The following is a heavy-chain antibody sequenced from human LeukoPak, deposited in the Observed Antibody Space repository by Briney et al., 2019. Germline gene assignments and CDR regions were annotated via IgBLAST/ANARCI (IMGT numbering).Heavy chain of an antibody. J-gene: IGHJ4*02. CDR3: AKDPTPYYDSWSGYYPPLTDY. CDR1: GFTFSDYY. D-gene: IGHD3-3*01. Sequence: GGSLRLSCSASGFTFSDYYMSWIRQAPGKGLEWVSYISTSGSTIYYADSVKGRFTISRDNAKNSLYLQMNSLRAEDTAVYYCAKDPTPYYDSWSGYYPPLTDYWGQGTLVTVSS. V-gene: IGHV3-11*01. CDR2: ISTSGSTI.